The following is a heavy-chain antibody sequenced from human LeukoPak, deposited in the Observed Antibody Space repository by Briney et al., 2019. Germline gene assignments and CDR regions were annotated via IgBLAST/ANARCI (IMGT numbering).Heavy chain of an antibody. D-gene: IGHD3-22*01. V-gene: IGHV3-74*01. CDR3: ARDYYYDSSGYPPDI. CDR2: INSDGSST. CDR1: GFTFSSYW. Sequence: GGSQRLSCAASGFTFSSYWMHWVRQAPGKGLVWVSRINSDGSSTSYADSVKGRFTISRDNAKNTLYLQMNSLRAEDTAVYYCARDYYYDSSGYPPDIWGQGTMVTVSS. J-gene: IGHJ3*02.